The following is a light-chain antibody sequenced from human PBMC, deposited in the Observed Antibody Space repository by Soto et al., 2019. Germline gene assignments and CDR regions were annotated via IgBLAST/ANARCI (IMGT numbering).Light chain of an antibody. CDR3: SSYAGSNKKVV. V-gene: IGLV2-8*01. CDR2: EVS. CDR1: SSDVGGYNY. Sequence: QSVLTQPPSASGSPGQSVTISCTGTSSDVGGYNYVSWYQQHPGKAPKLMIYEVSKRPSGVPDRFSGSKSGNTASLTVSGLQAEDGADYYCSSYAGSNKKVVFGGGTKVTVL. J-gene: IGLJ2*01.